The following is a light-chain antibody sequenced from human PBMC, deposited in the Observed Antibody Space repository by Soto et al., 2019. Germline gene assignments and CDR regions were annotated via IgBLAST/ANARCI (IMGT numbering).Light chain of an antibody. V-gene: IGLV2-14*03. CDR3: SSFTSGMTNV. CDR2: DVT. Sequence: QSVLTQPASVSGSPGQSITISCTGTSSDVGGYNSVSWYQQHPGKAPKLILYDVTDRPSGVSYRFSGSKSGNTASLTISGLQAADEADYFCSSFTSGMTNVFGSGTKVTVL. J-gene: IGLJ1*01. CDR1: SSDVGGYNS.